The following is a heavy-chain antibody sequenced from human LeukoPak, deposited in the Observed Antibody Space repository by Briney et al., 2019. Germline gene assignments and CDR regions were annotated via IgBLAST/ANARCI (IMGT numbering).Heavy chain of an antibody. CDR1: GFTFSSYT. Sequence: GRSLRLSCAASGFTFSSYTIHWVRQPPGKGLEWVAVISFDGSNKYYADSVKGRFTISRDNSKNTLYLQMNSLRAEDTAVYYCARVSELLWFGESSHFDYWGQGTLVTVSS. CDR3: ARVSELLWFGESSHFDY. D-gene: IGHD3-10*01. J-gene: IGHJ4*02. V-gene: IGHV3-30-3*01. CDR2: ISFDGSNK.